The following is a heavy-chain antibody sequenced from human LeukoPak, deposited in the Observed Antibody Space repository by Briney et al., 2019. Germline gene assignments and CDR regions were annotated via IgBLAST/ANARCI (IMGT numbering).Heavy chain of an antibody. Sequence: SETLSLTCTVSGGSISSGGYYWSWIRQPPGKGLEWIGYIYHSGSTYDNPSLKGRVTISVDKSKNQFSLNLNSVTAADTAVYYCTRVDTNTREVDPWGQGTLVTVSS. CDR1: GGSISSGGYY. V-gene: IGHV4-30-2*01. J-gene: IGHJ5*02. CDR2: IYHSGST. D-gene: IGHD5-18*01. CDR3: TRVDTNTREVDP.